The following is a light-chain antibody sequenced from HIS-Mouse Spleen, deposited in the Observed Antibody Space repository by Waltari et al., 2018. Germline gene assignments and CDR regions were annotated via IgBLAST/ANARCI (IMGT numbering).Light chain of an antibody. CDR1: SSALGGYNY. J-gene: IGLJ3*02. CDR2: DVS. Sequence: QSALTQPASVSGSPGQSITISCTGTSSALGGYNYAPWYQQHPGKAPKLMIYDVSNRPSGVSNRFSGSKSGNTASLTISGLQAEDEADYYCSSYTSSSTLVFGGGTKLTVL. V-gene: IGLV2-14*03. CDR3: SSYTSSSTLV.